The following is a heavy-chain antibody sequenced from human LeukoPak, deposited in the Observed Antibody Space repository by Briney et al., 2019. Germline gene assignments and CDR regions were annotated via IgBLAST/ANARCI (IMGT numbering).Heavy chain of an antibody. J-gene: IGHJ6*03. CDR3: ARSRRYYYYYYYMDV. CDR1: GGTFSSYA. CDR2: IIPIFGTA. V-gene: IGHV1-69*05. Sequence: ASVKVSCKASGGTFSSYAISWVRQAPGQGLEWMGGIIPIFGTANYAQKFQGRVTITTDESKSTAYMELSSLRSEDTAVYYCARSRRYYYYYYYMDVWGKGTTVTVSS.